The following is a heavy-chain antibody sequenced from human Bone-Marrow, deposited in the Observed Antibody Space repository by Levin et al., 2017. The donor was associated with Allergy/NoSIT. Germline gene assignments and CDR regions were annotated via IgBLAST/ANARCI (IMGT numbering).Heavy chain of an antibody. CDR1: GGSFSDYY. D-gene: IGHD3-10*01. J-gene: IGHJ4*02. CDR3: ARSSTGFALGY. CDR2: INHSGTT. Sequence: PSETLSLTCAVYGGSFSDYYWSWIRQPPGKGLEWIGEINHSGTTNYNPSLKSRVTISVDTSKNQFSLKLSSLTAADTAMFYCARSSTGFALGYWGQGTLVTVSS. V-gene: IGHV4-34*01.